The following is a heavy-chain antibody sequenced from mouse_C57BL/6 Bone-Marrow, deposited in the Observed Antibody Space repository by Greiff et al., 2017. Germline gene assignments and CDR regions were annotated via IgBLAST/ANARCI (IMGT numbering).Heavy chain of an antibody. D-gene: IGHD1-1*01. V-gene: IGHV1-52*01. CDR2: IDPSDSET. J-gene: IGHJ4*01. CDR3: ARKGYYYGSSYRGSYYAMDY. Sequence: VQLQQPGAELVRPGSSVKLSCKASGYTFTSYWKHWVKQRPIQGLEWIGNIDPSDSETHYNQKFKDKATLTVDKSSSTAYMQLSSLTSEDSAVYYCARKGYYYGSSYRGSYYAMDYWGQGTSVTVSS. CDR1: GYTFTSYW.